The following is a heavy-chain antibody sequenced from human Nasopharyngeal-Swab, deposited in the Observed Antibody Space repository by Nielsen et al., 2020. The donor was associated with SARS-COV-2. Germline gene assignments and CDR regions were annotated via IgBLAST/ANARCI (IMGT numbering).Heavy chain of an antibody. Sequence: ASVQVSCRASGYTFTSYGISWVRQAPGQGLEWMGWISGYNGNTNYARKLQGRVTMTTDASTSTAYMELRSLRSDDTAVYYCARRDSSGWHVDYWGQGTLVTVSS. J-gene: IGHJ4*02. CDR1: GYTFTSYG. D-gene: IGHD6-19*01. V-gene: IGHV1-18*01. CDR3: ARRDSSGWHVDY. CDR2: ISGYNGNT.